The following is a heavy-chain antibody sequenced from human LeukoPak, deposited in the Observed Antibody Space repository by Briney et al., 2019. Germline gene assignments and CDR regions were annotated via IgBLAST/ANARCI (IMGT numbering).Heavy chain of an antibody. Sequence: GVLRLSCAASGFTFSSYWMSWVRQAPGKGLEWVSAISGSGGSTYYADSVKGRFTISRDNSKNTLYLQMNSLRAEDTAVYYCAKDSYDSSGYSDYWGQGTLVTVSS. CDR2: ISGSGGST. J-gene: IGHJ4*02. CDR3: AKDSYDSSGYSDY. CDR1: GFTFSSYW. D-gene: IGHD3-22*01. V-gene: IGHV3-23*01.